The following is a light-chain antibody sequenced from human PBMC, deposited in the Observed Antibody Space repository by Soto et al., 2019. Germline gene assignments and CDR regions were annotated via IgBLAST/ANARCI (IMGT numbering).Light chain of an antibody. J-gene: IGKJ4*01. V-gene: IGKV3-15*01. CDR3: QQYNSWPPLT. CDR1: RSVSSN. Sequence: EIVMTQSPDTLSVSPGERATLSCRASRSVSSNLAWYQLKPGQGPRLLIYGASTRATGIPVRFSGSGSGTEFTLTISSVQSEDFAVYYCQQYNSWPPLTFGGGTKVEIK. CDR2: GAS.